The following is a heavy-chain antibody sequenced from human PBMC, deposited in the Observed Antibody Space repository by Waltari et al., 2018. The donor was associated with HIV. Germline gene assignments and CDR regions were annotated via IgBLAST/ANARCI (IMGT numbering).Heavy chain of an antibody. CDR1: GFTFSSYG. J-gene: IGHJ3*02. Sequence: QVYLMESGGGVVQPGGSLKLSCAASGFTFSSYGMHWVRQAPGKGLEWVGVMWADGYSKFYADSVGGRFTFSRDNSKYTLSLQMNSLRAEDTALYYCVKERGPFNGFDIWGQGTMVTVSS. V-gene: IGHV3-33*06. D-gene: IGHD3-16*01. CDR3: VKERGPFNGFDI. CDR2: MWADGYSK.